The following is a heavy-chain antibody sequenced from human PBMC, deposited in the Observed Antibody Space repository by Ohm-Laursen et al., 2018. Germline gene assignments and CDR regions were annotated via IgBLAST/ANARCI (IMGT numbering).Heavy chain of an antibody. CDR3: ARDHYDSSGYNWFDP. Sequence: SLRLSCSASGFTFSSYGMHWVRQAPGKGLEWVAVIWYDGSNKYYADSVKGRFTISRDNSKNTLYLQMNSLRAEDTAVYYCARDHYDSSGYNWFDPWGQGTLVTVSS. CDR2: IWYDGSNK. CDR1: GFTFSSYG. D-gene: IGHD3-22*01. J-gene: IGHJ5*02. V-gene: IGHV3-33*01.